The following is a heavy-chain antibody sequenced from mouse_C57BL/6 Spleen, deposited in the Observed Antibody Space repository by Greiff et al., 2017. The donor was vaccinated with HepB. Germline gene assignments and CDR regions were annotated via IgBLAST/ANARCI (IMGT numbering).Heavy chain of an antibody. V-gene: IGHV1-75*01. J-gene: IGHJ2*01. CDR2: IFPGSGST. CDR1: GYTFTDYY. D-gene: IGHD3-2*02. CDR3: ARSLRQLRPPYYFDY. Sequence: QVQLQQSGPELVKPGASVKISCKASGYTFTDYYINWVKQRPGQGLEWIGWIFPGSGSTYYNEKFKGKATLTVDKSSSTAYMLLSSLTSEDSAVYFCARSLRQLRPPYYFDYWGQGTTLTVSS.